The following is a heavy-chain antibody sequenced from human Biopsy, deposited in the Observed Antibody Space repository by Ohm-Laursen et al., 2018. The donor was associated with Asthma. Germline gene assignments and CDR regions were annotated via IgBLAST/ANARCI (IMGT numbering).Heavy chain of an antibody. CDR1: GYSLTDLS. J-gene: IGHJ4*02. CDR3: ASDFPKDYVRYNFQF. V-gene: IGHV1-24*01. Sequence: EASVKVSCKISGYSLTDLSMHWVRQAPGQGLEWMGGQDHEEGGTVNARRFQGRVTMTEDTSTDTAYMELSSLGSDDTAVYYCASDFPKDYVRYNFQFWGQGTLVTVSS. CDR2: QDHEEGGT. D-gene: IGHD4-17*01.